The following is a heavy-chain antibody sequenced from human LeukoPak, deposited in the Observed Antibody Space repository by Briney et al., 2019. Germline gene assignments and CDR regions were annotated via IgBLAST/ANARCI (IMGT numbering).Heavy chain of an antibody. CDR2: VYPTGNT. CDR1: DFSFSSGYY. CDR3: ARLYDYVWGNYRPRAGMDP. D-gene: IGHD3-16*02. V-gene: IGHV4-38-2*02. J-gene: IGHJ5*02. Sequence: PSETLSLTCTVSDFSFSSGYYWGWIRQSPGKGLEWIGSVYPTGNTYYNPSLQSRVTISIDKSKNQFSLKVTSVTAADTAVYFCARLYDYVWGNYRPRAGMDPWGQGALVTVSS.